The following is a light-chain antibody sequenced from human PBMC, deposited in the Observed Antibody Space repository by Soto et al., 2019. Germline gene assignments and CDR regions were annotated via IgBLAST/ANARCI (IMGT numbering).Light chain of an antibody. CDR3: QQYDNYPLT. Sequence: DIQMTQSPSTLSASVGDGVTITCRASQSVRSWLAWYQQKPGRAPKFLIYDASSLESGVPSRFSGSVSGTEFTLTISNLQPDDFATYYCQQYDNYPLTFGGGTKVEI. V-gene: IGKV1-5*01. CDR1: QSVRSW. CDR2: DAS. J-gene: IGKJ4*01.